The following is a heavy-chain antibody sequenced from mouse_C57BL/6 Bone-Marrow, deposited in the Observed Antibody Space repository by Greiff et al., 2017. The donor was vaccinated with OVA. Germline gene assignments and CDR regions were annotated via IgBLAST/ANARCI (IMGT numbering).Heavy chain of an antibody. J-gene: IGHJ3*01. V-gene: IGHV2-9-1*01. Sequence: VQLVESGPGLVAPSQSLSITCTVSGFSLTSYAISWVRQPPGKGLEWLGVIWTGGGTNYNSALKSRLSISKDNSKSQVFLKMNSLQTDDTARYYCARPFYYYGSSWGFAYWGQGTLVTVSA. D-gene: IGHD1-1*01. CDR3: ARPFYYYGSSWGFAY. CDR2: IWTGGGT. CDR1: GFSLTSYA.